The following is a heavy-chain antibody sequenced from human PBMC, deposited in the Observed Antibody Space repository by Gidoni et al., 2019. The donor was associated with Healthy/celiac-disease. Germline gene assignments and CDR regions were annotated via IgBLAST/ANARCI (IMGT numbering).Heavy chain of an antibody. CDR3: ARESIAVAGIGY. CDR2: ISSSSSYI. V-gene: IGHV3-21*01. Sequence: EVQLVESGGGLVKPGGSLRLSCAASGFTFSSYSMNWVRQAPGKGLEWVSSISSSSSYIYYADSVKGRFTISRDNAKNSLYLQMNSLRAEDTAVYYCARESIAVAGIGYWGQGTLVTVSS. J-gene: IGHJ4*02. D-gene: IGHD6-19*01. CDR1: GFTFSSYS.